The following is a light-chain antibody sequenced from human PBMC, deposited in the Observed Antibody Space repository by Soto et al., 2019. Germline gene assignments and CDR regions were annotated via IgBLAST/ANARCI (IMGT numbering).Light chain of an antibody. V-gene: IGLV2-14*01. CDR1: RSDVGGYNY. Sequence: SLLTQPAPVSGSPGQSVTISRPWTRSDVGGYNYVSWYQQHPGKAPKLMIYDVSNRPSGVSNRFSGSKSGNTASLTISGLQAEDEADYYCSSYTSSSTPLYVFGTGTKVTVL. CDR3: SSYTSSSTPLYV. J-gene: IGLJ1*01. CDR2: DVS.